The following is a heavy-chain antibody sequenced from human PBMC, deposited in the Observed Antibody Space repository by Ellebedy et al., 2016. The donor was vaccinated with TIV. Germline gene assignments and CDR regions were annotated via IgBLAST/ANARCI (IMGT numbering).Heavy chain of an antibody. CDR3: AKVLSTTDSYGYGMDV. CDR1: GFTFNKYP. J-gene: IGHJ6*02. Sequence: GESLKISXAASGFTFNKYPMDWVRQAPRKGLESISSISASGDRTYYSDSVKGRFTISRDNLKNTVDLQMNSLRADDTAVYYCAKVLSTTDSYGYGMDVWGQGTTVTVSS. D-gene: IGHD1-1*01. CDR2: ISASGDRT. V-gene: IGHV3-23*01.